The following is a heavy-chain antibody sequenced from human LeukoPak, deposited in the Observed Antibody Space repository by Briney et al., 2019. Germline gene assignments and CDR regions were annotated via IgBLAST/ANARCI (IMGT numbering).Heavy chain of an antibody. J-gene: IGHJ6*03. CDR2: ISSSSSYI. D-gene: IGHD6-13*01. Sequence: GGSLRLSCAASGFTFSSYGMHWVRQAPGKGLEWVSSISSSSSYIYYADSVKGRFTISRDNAKNSLYLQMNSLRAEDTAVYYCARRARGELAAAGQYYYYMDVWGKGTTVTVSS. CDR3: ARRARGELAAAGQYYYYMDV. CDR1: GFTFSSYG. V-gene: IGHV3-21*01.